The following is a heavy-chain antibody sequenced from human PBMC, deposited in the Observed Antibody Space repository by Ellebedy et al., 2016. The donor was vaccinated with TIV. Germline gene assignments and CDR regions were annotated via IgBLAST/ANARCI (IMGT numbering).Heavy chain of an antibody. V-gene: IGHV3-21*01. D-gene: IGHD3-22*01. J-gene: IGHJ4*02. CDR2: ISSSSSHI. Sequence: GGSLRLSXTASGFTFSAYAMHWVRQAPGKGLEWVSSISSSSSHIYYADSVKGRFTISRDSATKSLYLQMNSLRAEDTAVYYCARLLNYYDTSGYSYFDFWGQGTLVTVSS. CDR1: GFTFSAYA. CDR3: ARLLNYYDTSGYSYFDF.